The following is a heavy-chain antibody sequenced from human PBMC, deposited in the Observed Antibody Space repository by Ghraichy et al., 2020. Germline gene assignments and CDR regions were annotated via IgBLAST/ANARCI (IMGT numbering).Heavy chain of an antibody. CDR3: ARDGRPYDYVWGSYRFGWFDP. CDR2: IYHSGST. D-gene: IGHD3-16*02. Sequence: ETLSLTCAVSGGSISSSNWWSWVRQPPGKGLEWIGEIYHSGSTNYNPSLKSRVTISVDKSKNQFSLKLSSVTAADTAVYYCARDGRPYDYVWGSYRFGWFDPWGQGTLVTVSS. CDR1: GGSISSSNW. J-gene: IGHJ5*02. V-gene: IGHV4-4*02.